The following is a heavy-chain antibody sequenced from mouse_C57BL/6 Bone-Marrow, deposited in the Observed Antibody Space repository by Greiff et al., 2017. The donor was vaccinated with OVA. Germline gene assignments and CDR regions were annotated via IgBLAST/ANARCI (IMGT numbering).Heavy chain of an antibody. Sequence: QVQLQQSGAELARPGASVKLSCKASGYTFTSYGISWVKQRTGQGLEWIGEIYPRSGNTYYNEKFKGKATLTADKSSSTAYMELRSLTSEDSAVYFCARRSLLYYDYGGYYAMDYWGQGTSVTVSS. J-gene: IGHJ4*01. CDR1: GYTFTSYG. CDR3: ARRSLLYYDYGGYYAMDY. V-gene: IGHV1-81*01. D-gene: IGHD2-4*01. CDR2: IYPRSGNT.